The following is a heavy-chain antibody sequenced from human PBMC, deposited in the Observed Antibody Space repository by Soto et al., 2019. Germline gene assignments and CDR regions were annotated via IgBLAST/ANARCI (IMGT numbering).Heavy chain of an antibody. V-gene: IGHV1-69*02. D-gene: IGHD6-19*01. Sequence: ASVKVSCKASGGTFSSYTISWVRQAPGQGLEWMGRIIPILGIANYAQKFQGRVTITADKSTSTAYMELSSLRSEDTAVYYCATIAVAGPYYFDYWGQGTLVTVSS. CDR1: GGTFSSYT. CDR3: ATIAVAGPYYFDY. J-gene: IGHJ4*02. CDR2: IIPILGIA.